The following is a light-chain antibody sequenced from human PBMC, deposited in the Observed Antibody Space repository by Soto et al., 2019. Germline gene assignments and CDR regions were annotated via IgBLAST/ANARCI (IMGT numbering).Light chain of an antibody. CDR3: SSYTTGSTL. CDR1: NSDIGDYNY. CDR2: DVS. Sequence: QSVLTQPASVSGSPGQSITISCTGTNSDIGDYNYVSWYQQHPGKAPKLMISDVSNRPSGVSSRFSGSKSGNTASLTISGLQAEDEADYYCSSYTTGSTLFGTGTKSPS. V-gene: IGLV2-14*03. J-gene: IGLJ1*01.